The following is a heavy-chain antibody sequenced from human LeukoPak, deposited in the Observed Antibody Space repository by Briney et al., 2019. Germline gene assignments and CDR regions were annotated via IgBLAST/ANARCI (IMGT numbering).Heavy chain of an antibody. Sequence: PGGSLRLSCVASGFTFSSYWMHWVRQAPGKGLVWVSRINHDGSSTNYADSVKGRFTISRDNAKNTVYLQMNSLRAEDTAVYYCVRDWGYDSSGYWQKYFDTWGQGTLVTVSS. V-gene: IGHV3-74*01. J-gene: IGHJ4*02. D-gene: IGHD6-19*01. CDR1: GFTFSSYW. CDR3: VRDWGYDSSGYWQKYFDT. CDR2: INHDGSST.